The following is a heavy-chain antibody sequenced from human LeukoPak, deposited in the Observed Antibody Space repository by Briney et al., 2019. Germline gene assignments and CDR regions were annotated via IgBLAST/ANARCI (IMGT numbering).Heavy chain of an antibody. CDR2: IYYSGST. D-gene: IGHD2-21*01. CDR3: ARQGALGWLTLDY. V-gene: IGHV4-59*01. Sequence: SETLSLTCTVSGGSISSYYWNWIRQPPGKGLEWIGFIYYSGSTNYNPSLKSRVTISVDTSKNQFSLKLSSVTAADTAVYYCARQGALGWLTLDYWGQGTLVSVSS. J-gene: IGHJ4*02. CDR1: GGSISSYY.